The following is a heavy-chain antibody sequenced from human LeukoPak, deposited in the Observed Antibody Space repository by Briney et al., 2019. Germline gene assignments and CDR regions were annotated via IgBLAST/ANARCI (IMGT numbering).Heavy chain of an antibody. V-gene: IGHV3-30*04. CDR1: EFTFSSNA. Sequence: GGSLRLSCAASEFTFSSNAMHWVRQAPGKGLEWVAVISYDGSNKYYADSVKGRFTISRDNAKNSLYLQMNSLRAEDTAVYYCARARASCLDYWGQGTLVTVSS. J-gene: IGHJ4*02. D-gene: IGHD2-2*01. CDR3: ARARASCLDY. CDR2: ISYDGSNK.